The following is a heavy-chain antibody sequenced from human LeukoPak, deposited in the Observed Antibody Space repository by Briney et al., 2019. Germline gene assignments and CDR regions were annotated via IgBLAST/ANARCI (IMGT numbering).Heavy chain of an antibody. J-gene: IGHJ2*01. D-gene: IGHD2-21*02. CDR1: GGTFSSYA. V-gene: IGHV1-69*04. CDR2: IIPILGIA. CDR3: ARALAYCGGDCYSFYWYFDL. Sequence: SVKVSCKASGGTFSSYAISWVRQAPGQGLEWMGRIIPILGIANYAQKFQGRVTITADKSTSTAYMELSSLRSEDTAVYYCARALAYCGGDCYSFYWYFDLWGRGTLVTVSS.